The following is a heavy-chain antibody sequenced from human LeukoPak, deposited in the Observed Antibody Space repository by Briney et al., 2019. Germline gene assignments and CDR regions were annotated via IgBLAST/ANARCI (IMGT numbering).Heavy chain of an antibody. CDR1: GFPFSGYW. CDR3: ARETSGYELDY. J-gene: IGHJ4*02. Sequence: PGGSLRLSCVASGFPFSGYWLHWARQAPGKGLVWVSRINGDGRTTPYADSVKGRFTISRDNAKNTLYLQIDSLRAEDTAVYYCARETSGYELDYWSQGTLVTVSS. CDR2: INGDGRTT. D-gene: IGHD1-1*01. V-gene: IGHV3-74*01.